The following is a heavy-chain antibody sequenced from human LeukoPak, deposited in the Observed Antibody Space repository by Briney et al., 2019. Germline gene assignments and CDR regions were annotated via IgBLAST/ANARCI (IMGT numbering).Heavy chain of an antibody. CDR2: ISAYNGNT. J-gene: IGHJ5*02. V-gene: IGHV1-18*01. CDR1: GYTFTSYG. Sequence: GASVKVSCKASGYTFTSYGISWVRQAPGQGLEWMGWISAYNGNTNYAQKLQGRVTMTTDTSTSTAYMELRSLSSDDTAVYYCARVRSDILTGYYTARGGNWFDPWGQGTLVTVSS. CDR3: ARVRSDILTGYYTARGGNWFDP. D-gene: IGHD3-9*01.